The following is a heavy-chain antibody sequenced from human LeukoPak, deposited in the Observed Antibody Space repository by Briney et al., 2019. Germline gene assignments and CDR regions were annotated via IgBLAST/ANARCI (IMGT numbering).Heavy chain of an antibody. V-gene: IGHV3-30*02. J-gene: IGHJ4*02. CDR3: AKDYDSSGYYPLCYFDY. Sequence: PGGSLRLSRAASGFTFSSYGMHWVRQAPGKGLEWVAFIRYDGSNKYYADSVKGRFTISRDNSKNTLYLQMNSLRAEDTAVYYCAKDYDSSGYYPLCYFDYWGQGTLVTVSS. CDR2: IRYDGSNK. CDR1: GFTFSSYG. D-gene: IGHD3-22*01.